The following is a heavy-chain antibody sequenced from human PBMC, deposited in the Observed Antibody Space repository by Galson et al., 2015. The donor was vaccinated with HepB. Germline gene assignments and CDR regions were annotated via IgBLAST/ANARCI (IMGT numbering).Heavy chain of an antibody. CDR3: ARTALGTSHPVPYNWFDP. V-gene: IGHV3-21*01. D-gene: IGHD1-1*01. Sequence: SLRLSCAASGFTFSSYSMNWVRQAPGKGLEWVSSISSSSSYIYYADSVKGRFTISRDNAKNSLYLQMNSLRAEDTAVYYCARTALGTSHPVPYNWFDPWGQGTLVTVSS. CDR1: GFTFSSYS. J-gene: IGHJ5*02. CDR2: ISSSSSYI.